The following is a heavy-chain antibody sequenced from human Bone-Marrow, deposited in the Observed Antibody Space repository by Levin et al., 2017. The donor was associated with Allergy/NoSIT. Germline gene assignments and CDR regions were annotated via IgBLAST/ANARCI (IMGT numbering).Heavy chain of an antibody. Sequence: RASVKVSCKASGYTFSSYDINWVRQATGQGLEWMGWMNPHISNLGYAQKFQGRVTMTRNTSISTAYMELFSLKSEDTAVYYCARGRPQYCSGGTCGNYYFDYWGEGTLVTVSS. V-gene: IGHV1-8*01. CDR1: GYTFSSYD. CDR2: MNPHISNL. CDR3: ARGRPQYCSGGTCGNYYFDY. J-gene: IGHJ4*02. D-gene: IGHD2-15*01.